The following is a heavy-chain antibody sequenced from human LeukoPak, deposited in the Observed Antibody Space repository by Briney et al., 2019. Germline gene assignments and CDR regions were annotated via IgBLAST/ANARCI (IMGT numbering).Heavy chain of an antibody. J-gene: IGHJ3*02. V-gene: IGHV1-18*01. Sequence: GASVTVSCKASGYTFTSYSISWVRQAPGQGLEWMGWISAHNGNTNYAQKFQGRVTMTTDTSTSTAYMDLTSLRSDDTAVYYCARDRYFLNVVSTTDGFDIWGQGIMVTVSS. CDR1: GYTFTSYS. D-gene: IGHD5/OR15-5a*01. CDR2: ISAHNGNT. CDR3: ARDRYFLNVVSTTDGFDI.